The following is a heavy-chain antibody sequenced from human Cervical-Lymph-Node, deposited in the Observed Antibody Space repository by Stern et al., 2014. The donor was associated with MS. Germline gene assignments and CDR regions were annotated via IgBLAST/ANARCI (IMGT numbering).Heavy chain of an antibody. CDR2: IILLFGTA. CDR1: GGTFSSFA. J-gene: IGHJ4*02. D-gene: IGHD6-13*01. Sequence: VQLVESGAEVKKPGSSVKVSCKASGGTFSSFAIRWVRQAPGQGLEWLGGIILLFGTANYAQRFQGRVTFSADESTSTAYMELSSLRSDDTAVYYCTRHQEGIAANWGQGTLVTVSS. V-gene: IGHV1-69*01. CDR3: TRHQEGIAAN.